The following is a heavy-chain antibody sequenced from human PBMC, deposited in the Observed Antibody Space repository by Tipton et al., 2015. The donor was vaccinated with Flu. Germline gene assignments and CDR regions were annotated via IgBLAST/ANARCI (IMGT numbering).Heavy chain of an antibody. V-gene: IGHV3-7*03. CDR2: IKKDGSEV. CDR3: ARAPEWLSYGFDI. D-gene: IGHD3-3*01. CDR1: GFTFSLYW. J-gene: IGHJ3*02. Sequence: SLRLSCTTSGFTFSLYWMTWVRQAPGKGLEWVANIKKDGSEVYYLDSVKGRFTISRDNAKNTLYLQMSNLRAEDTAMYFCARAPEWLSYGFDIWGQGTKVTVSP.